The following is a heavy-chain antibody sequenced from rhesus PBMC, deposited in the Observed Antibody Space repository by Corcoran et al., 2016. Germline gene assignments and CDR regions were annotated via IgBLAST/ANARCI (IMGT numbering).Heavy chain of an antibody. V-gene: IGHV1-200*01. CDR1: GYTFTSYS. CDR2: INPSNGKT. CDR3: ARAYSYYFDY. Sequence: QVQLVQSGAEVKKPGASVKLSCKASGYTFTSYSINWVRQAPGQGLEWMGWINPSNGKTGYAQKFQGRVTMTRDTSTSTAYMELSSLRSEDTAVYYCARAYSYYFDYWGQGVLVTVSS. D-gene: IGHD2-15*01. J-gene: IGHJ4*01.